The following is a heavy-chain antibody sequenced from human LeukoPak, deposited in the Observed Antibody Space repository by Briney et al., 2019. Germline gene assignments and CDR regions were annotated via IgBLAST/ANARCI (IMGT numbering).Heavy chain of an antibody. V-gene: IGHV4-38-2*02. Sequence: PSETLSLPCNVSGYSICSGYYWAGIRQAPGKGLEWIGSIYHSGYTHYNPSVKGRLTISVDTSKNDFSLKLSSVAAADTAIYYCARDMNPTHYFDYWGQGTLVTVSS. CDR2: IYHSGYT. CDR3: ARDMNPTHYFDY. D-gene: IGHD3-16*01. CDR1: GYSICSGYY. J-gene: IGHJ4*02.